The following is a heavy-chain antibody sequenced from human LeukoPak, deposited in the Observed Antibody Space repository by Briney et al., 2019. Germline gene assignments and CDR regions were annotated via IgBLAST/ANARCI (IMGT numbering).Heavy chain of an antibody. CDR3: ARCEQDTISFWYFDL. V-gene: IGHV4-30-4*08. CDR1: GGSISSGDYY. D-gene: IGHD3-3*01. CDR2: IYYSGST. Sequence: PSQTLSLTCTVSGGSISSGDYYWSWIRQPPGKGLEWIGYIYYSGSTYYNPSLKSRVTISVDTSKNQFSLKLSSVTAADTAVYCCARCEQDTISFWYFDLWGRGTLVTVSS. J-gene: IGHJ2*01.